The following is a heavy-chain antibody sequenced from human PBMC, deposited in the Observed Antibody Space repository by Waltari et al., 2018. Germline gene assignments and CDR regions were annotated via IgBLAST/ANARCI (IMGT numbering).Heavy chain of an antibody. CDR1: GGSISSGNYH. J-gene: IGHJ4*02. CDR3: ARGALGRRDGFHYPSDS. D-gene: IGHD5-12*01. Sequence: QVQLQESGPGLVKPSQTLSLTCTVSGGSISSGNYHWRWIRQPAGNRLEWIGHIYTSGSTNYNPSLKSRVAISVDTSKNQFSLKLSSVTAADTAVYYCARGALGRRDGFHYPSDSWGQGTLVTVSS. CDR2: IYTSGST. V-gene: IGHV4-61*02.